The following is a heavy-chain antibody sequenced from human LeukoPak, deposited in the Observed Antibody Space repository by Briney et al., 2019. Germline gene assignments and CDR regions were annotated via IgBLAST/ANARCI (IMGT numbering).Heavy chain of an antibody. J-gene: IGHJ4*02. CDR2: MSADGGST. CDR3: AKAGGYCTSTSCYLFD. D-gene: IGHD2-2*01. V-gene: IGHV3-23*01. CDR1: GFTFSSYA. Sequence: GGSLRLSCAASGFTFSSYAMSWVRQAPGKGLEWVSAMSADGGSTYYADSVKGRFSISRDNSKNTLYLQMNSLRAEDTAIYYCAKAGGYCTSTSCYLFDCGQGTLVTVSS.